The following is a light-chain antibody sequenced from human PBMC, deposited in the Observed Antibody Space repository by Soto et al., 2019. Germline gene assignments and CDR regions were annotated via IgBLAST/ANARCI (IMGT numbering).Light chain of an antibody. CDR1: QDLTNY. J-gene: IGKJ2*01. V-gene: IGKV1-33*01. Sequence: DIQMTQSPPSLAASVGDRVTITCQASQDLTNYLNWYQQKPGQAPKLLIYDTVTLEEGVPSRFSGGGSGTDFTFTINGLQPEDAAIYSFQQYVNLQYTFGQGTKLEIK. CDR3: QQYVNLQYT. CDR2: DTV.